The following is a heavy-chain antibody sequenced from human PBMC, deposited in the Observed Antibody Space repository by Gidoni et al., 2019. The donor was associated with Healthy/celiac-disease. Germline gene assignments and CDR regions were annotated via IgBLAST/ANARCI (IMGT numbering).Heavy chain of an antibody. Sequence: EVQLVESGGGLVQPGRSLRLSCTASGFTFGDYAMSWFRQAPGKGLEWVGFIRSKAYGGTTEYAASVNGRFTISSDDSKSIAYLQMNSLKTEDTAVYYCTGYCSGGSCQGNAFDIWGQGTMVTVSS. CDR1: GFTFGDYA. V-gene: IGHV3-49*03. CDR3: TGYCSGGSCQGNAFDI. CDR2: IRSKAYGGTT. J-gene: IGHJ3*02. D-gene: IGHD2-15*01.